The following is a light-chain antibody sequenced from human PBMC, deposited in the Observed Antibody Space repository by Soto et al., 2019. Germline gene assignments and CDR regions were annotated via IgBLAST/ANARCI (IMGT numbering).Light chain of an antibody. CDR3: QQRSSWPFT. CDR1: QSICNY. J-gene: IGKJ3*01. CDR2: ATS. Sequence: EVVLTQSPATLSLSPGEGATLSCRASQSICNYLAWYQQKPGQAPRLLIYATSNRATGIPARLSGSGSGTDFTLTISSLGPEAFAVYYCQQRSSWPFTFGPGTKVDIK. V-gene: IGKV3-11*01.